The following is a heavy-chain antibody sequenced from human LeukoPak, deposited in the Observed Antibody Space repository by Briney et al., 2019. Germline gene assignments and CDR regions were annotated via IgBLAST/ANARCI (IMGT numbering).Heavy chain of an antibody. CDR1: GFTFCDYA. CDR2: IRSKAYGGTA. CDR3: TKSGTAIVGTTAAYYFDY. J-gene: IGHJ4*02. D-gene: IGHD1-26*01. V-gene: IGHV3-49*04. Sequence: GRSLRLSCTASGFTFCDYAMSWVRQAPGKGLEWVGFIRSKAYGGTAEYAASVKGRFTISRDDSKSIAYLQMNSLKTEDTAVYYCTKSGTAIVGTTAAYYFDYWGQGTLVTVSS.